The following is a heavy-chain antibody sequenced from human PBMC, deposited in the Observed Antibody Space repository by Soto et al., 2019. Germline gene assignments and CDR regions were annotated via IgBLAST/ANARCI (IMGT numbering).Heavy chain of an antibody. D-gene: IGHD3-22*01. CDR2: IYYIGST. CDR1: VGSVSIGTYY. Sequence: SETLSVTCTVSVGSVSIGTYYWSWIRQPRGKGLEWIGYIYYIGSTNYNPSLKSRVTISVDTSKNQFSLKLSSVTAADTAVYYCARGFTYYYDSSGISPFDIWGQGTMVTVSS. CDR3: ARGFTYYYDSSGISPFDI. V-gene: IGHV4-61*01. J-gene: IGHJ3*02.